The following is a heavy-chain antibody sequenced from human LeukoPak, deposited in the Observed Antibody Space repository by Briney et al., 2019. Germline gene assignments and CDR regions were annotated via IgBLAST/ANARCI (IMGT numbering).Heavy chain of an antibody. J-gene: IGHJ6*03. CDR3: AKWVVYYYYCMDV. CDR1: GGSFSGYY. D-gene: IGHD2-15*01. CDR2: INHSGST. Sequence: PSETLSLTCAVYGGSFSGYYWSWIRQPPGKELEWIGEINHSGSTNYNPSLKSRVTISVDTSKNQFSLKLSSVTAADTAVYYCAKWVVYYYYCMDVWGKGTTVTVSS. V-gene: IGHV4-34*01.